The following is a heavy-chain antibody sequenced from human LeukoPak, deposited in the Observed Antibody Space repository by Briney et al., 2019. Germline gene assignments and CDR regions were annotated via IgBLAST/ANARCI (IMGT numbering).Heavy chain of an antibody. J-gene: IGHJ5*02. CDR2: INPNSGGT. D-gene: IGHD3-3*01. CDR1: GYTFTGYY. CDR3: ARAGAEYYDFWSGYFDP. V-gene: IGHV1-2*02. Sequence: ASVKVSCKASGYTFTGYYMHWVRQAPGQGLEWMGWINPNSGGTNYAQKFQGRVTMTRDTSISTAYMELGRLRSDDTAVYYCARAGAEYYDFWSGYFDPWGQGTLVTVSS.